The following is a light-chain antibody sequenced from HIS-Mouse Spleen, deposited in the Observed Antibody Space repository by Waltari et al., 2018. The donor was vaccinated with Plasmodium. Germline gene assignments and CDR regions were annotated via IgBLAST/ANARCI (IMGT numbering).Light chain of an antibody. J-gene: IGLJ2*01. CDR3: CSYAGSSTFVV. CDR2: EGS. Sequence: QSALTQPASVSGSPGQSITISCTGTSSDVGSYNLVSWYQQPPGKAPKLMIYEGSKRPSAVSNRFSGSKSGNTASPTISGLQAEDEADYYCCSYAGSSTFVVFGGGTKLTVL. CDR1: SSDVGSYNL. V-gene: IGLV2-23*03.